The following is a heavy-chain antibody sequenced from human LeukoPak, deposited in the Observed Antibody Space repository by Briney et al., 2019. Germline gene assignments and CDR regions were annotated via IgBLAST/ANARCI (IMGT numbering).Heavy chain of an antibody. CDR1: GFAVSSNY. J-gene: IGHJ4*02. CDR2: IYSAGDT. CDR3: ARGEGGILATPEDY. D-gene: IGHD1-14*01. Sequence: GGSLRLSCAASGFAVSSNYVSWVRQAPGKGPEWVSVIYSAGDTYYAGSVKGRFTISRDNSKNTLYLQMNSLRVEDTAVYYCARGEGGILATPEDYWGQGTLVTVSS. V-gene: IGHV3-53*01.